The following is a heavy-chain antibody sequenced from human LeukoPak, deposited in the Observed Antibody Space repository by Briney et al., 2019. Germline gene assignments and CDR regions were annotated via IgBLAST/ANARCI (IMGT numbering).Heavy chain of an antibody. CDR2: IYHSGST. CDR3: ARAEAYGGKRIDP. CDR1: GGSISSGGHS. J-gene: IGHJ5*02. D-gene: IGHD4-23*01. V-gene: IGHV4-30-2*01. Sequence: SETLSLTCAVSGGSISSGGHSWSWIRQPPGKGLEWIGYIYHSGSTYYNPSLKSRVTISVDRSKNQFSLKLSSVTAADTAVYYCARAEAYGGKRIDPWGQGTLVTVSS.